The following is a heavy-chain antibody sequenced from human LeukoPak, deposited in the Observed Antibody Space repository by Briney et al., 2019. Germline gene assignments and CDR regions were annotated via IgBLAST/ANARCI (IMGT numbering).Heavy chain of an antibody. CDR2: IIPIFGTA. V-gene: IGHV1-69*13. J-gene: IGHJ4*02. CDR3: ARGGVDSSSSYPIDY. Sequence: AASVNVSCKASGGTFSIYAISWVRQAPGQGLEWMGGIIPIFGTANYAQKFQGRVTITADESTSTAYMELSSLRSEDTAVYYCARGGVDSSSSYPIDYWGQGTLVTVSS. D-gene: IGHD6-6*01. CDR1: GGTFSIYA.